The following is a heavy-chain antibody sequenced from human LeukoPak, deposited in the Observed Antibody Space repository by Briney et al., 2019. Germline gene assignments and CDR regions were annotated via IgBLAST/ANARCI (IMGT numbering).Heavy chain of an antibody. CDR1: GFTFSNYS. J-gene: IGHJ4*02. Sequence: GGSLRLSCATSGFTFSNYSLNWVRQAPGKGLEWVSSISTTTSYYADSVKGRFSISRDNAKNSLYLLLISVRAEDTAVYYCARSSRELGGYAPWELMPPFDYWGQGTLVTVSS. CDR3: ARSSRELGGYAPWELMPPFDY. V-gene: IGHV3-21*01. CDR2: ISTTTSY. D-gene: IGHD1-7*01.